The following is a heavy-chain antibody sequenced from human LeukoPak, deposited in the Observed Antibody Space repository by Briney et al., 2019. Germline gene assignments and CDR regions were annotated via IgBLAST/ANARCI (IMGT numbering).Heavy chain of an antibody. CDR1: GDSISSDGYF. CDR2: IYTSGST. V-gene: IGHV4-31*03. D-gene: IGHD2-8*01. Sequence: PSQALSLTCTVSGDSISSDGYFWNWIRQHPGTGLEWIGYIYTSGSTYYSPSLKNRVSISVDSSKNRFSLQLTSVAAADTAVYYCARGIYFHDTNGYPDHWGQGTLVTVSS. CDR3: ARGIYFHDTNGYPDH. J-gene: IGHJ4*02.